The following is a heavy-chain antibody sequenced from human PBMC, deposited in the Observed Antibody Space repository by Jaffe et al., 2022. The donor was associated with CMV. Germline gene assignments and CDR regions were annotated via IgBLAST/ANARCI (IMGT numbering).Heavy chain of an antibody. J-gene: IGHJ4*02. D-gene: IGHD6-19*01. CDR3: ARDQWLEKHFDY. V-gene: IGHV3-21*01. CDR2: ISSSSSYI. Sequence: EVQLVESGGGLVKPGGSLRLSCAASGFTFSSYSMNWVRQAPGKGLEWVSSISSSSSYIYYADSVKGRFTISRDNAKNSLYLQMNSLRAEDTAVYYCARDQWLEKHFDYWGQGTLVTVSS. CDR1: GFTFSSYS.